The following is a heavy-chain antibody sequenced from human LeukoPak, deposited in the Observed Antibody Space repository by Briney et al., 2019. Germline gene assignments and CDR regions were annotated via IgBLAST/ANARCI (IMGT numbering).Heavy chain of an antibody. V-gene: IGHV4-34*01. CDR2: INHSGST. CDR1: GGSFSGYY. J-gene: IGHJ4*02. CDR3: ARGRELGY. Sequence: PSETLSLTCAVYGGSFSGYYWSWIRQPPGKGLEWIGEINHSGSTNYNPSLKSQVTISVDTSKNQFSLKLSSVAAADTAVYYCARGRELGYWGQGTLVTVSS. D-gene: IGHD1-1*01.